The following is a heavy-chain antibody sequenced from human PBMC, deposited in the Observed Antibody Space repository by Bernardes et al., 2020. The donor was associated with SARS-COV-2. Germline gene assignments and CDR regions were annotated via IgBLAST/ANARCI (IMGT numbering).Heavy chain of an antibody. Sequence: GGSLRLSCAASGFTFDDYGMSWVRQAPGKGLEWVSGINWNGGSTGYADSVKGRFTISRDNSKNSLYLQMNSLRTEDTALYYCAKARRGFDWLLFPRYDYGMDVWGQGTTVTVSS. CDR2: INWNGGST. V-gene: IGHV3-20*04. CDR3: AKARRGFDWLLFPRYDYGMDV. D-gene: IGHD3-9*01. CDR1: GFTFDDYG. J-gene: IGHJ6*02.